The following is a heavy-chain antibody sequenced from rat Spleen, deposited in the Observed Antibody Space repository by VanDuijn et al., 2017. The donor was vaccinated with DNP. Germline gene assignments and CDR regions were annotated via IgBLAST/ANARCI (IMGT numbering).Heavy chain of an antibody. CDR1: GFSLTSYN. D-gene: IGHD5-1*01. V-gene: IGHV2-30*01. Sequence: QVQLKESGPGLVQPSQTLSLTCTVSGFSLTSYNVHWVRQPTGKGLEWMGIIWTGGSTDYNSALKSRLSISRDTSKNQVFLKMNSLQTEDIATYYWARGLGGYPMDAWGQGTSVTVSS. CDR3: ARGLGGYPMDA. CDR2: IWTGGST. J-gene: IGHJ4*01.